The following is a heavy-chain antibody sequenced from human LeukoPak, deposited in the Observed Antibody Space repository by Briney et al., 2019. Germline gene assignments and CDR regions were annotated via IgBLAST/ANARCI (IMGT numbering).Heavy chain of an antibody. CDR2: ISNDGSNK. Sequence: GGSLRLSCSASGFTFSSYAMHWVRQAPGKGLEWVAVISNDGSNKYYADSVKGRFTISRDNSKNTLYLQMNSLRAEDTAVYYCARVQGQWLVHPYFDYWGQGTLVTVSS. J-gene: IGHJ4*02. CDR3: ARVQGQWLVHPYFDY. CDR1: GFTFSSYA. D-gene: IGHD6-19*01. V-gene: IGHV3-30-3*01.